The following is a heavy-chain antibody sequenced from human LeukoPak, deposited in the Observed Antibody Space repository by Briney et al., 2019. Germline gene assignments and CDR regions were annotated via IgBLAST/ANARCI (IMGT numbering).Heavy chain of an antibody. J-gene: IGHJ6*03. CDR1: GFTLSSYN. CDR3: AKNGEPHYYMDV. Sequence: GGSLRLSCAASGFTLSSYNMKWVRQAPGKGLEWVSSISYRSSDIEYADSVKGRFTISRDNTKKSLYLQMSGLRAEDTAVYYCAKNGEPHYYMDVLGKGTTVTVSS. D-gene: IGHD1-14*01. V-gene: IGHV3-21*04. CDR2: ISYRSSDI.